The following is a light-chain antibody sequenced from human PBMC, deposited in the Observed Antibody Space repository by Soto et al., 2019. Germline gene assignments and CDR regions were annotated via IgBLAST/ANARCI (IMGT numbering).Light chain of an antibody. Sequence: EIVLTQSPGTLSLPPGERATLSCRASQSVSSSYLAWYQQRPGQAPRLLIYDASNRATGIPARFSGSGSGTDFTLTISRLEPEDFAVYYCLQRSDWRTFGRGTKVDIK. CDR2: DAS. V-gene: IGKV3D-20*02. CDR1: QSVSSSY. J-gene: IGKJ4*02. CDR3: LQRSDWRT.